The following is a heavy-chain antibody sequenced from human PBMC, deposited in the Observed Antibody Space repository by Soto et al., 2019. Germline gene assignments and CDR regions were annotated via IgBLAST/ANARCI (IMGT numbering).Heavy chain of an antibody. CDR2: FDPEEGKK. J-gene: IGHJ4*02. CDR3: ASAPHLQWLVDS. CDR1: GYTLIELP. D-gene: IGHD6-19*01. Sequence: ASVKVSCKVSGYTLIELPIQWVRQVPGKGLEWVGGFDPEEGKKVYAQRFQDRVTMTEDTSINTAYVELTGLRSEDTAFYYCASAPHLQWLVDSWGQGTLVTV. V-gene: IGHV1-24*01.